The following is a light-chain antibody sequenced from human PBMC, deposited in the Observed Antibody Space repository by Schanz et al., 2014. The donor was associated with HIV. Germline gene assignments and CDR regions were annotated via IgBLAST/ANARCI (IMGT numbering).Light chain of an antibody. Sequence: EIVLTQSLGTLSLSPGERVTLSCRASQSVSSNLAWYQQKPGQAPRLLIYGASTRATGIPDRFSGSGSGTDFTLTISRLEPEDFAVYFCQYFGNSGGTFGGGTKVEIK. CDR3: QYFGNSGGT. CDR2: GAS. V-gene: IGKV3-20*01. CDR1: QSVSSN. J-gene: IGKJ4*01.